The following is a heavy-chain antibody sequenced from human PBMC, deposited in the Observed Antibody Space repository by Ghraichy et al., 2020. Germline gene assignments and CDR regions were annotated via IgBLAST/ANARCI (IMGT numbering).Heavy chain of an antibody. CDR1: GGTIVSSSYY. V-gene: IGHV4-39*01. Sequence: SETLSLTCTVSGGTIVSSSYYWGWIRQPPGKGLQWIGSIYYDGNAFYSPSLKRRLTISVDTSNNQFSLKLSSVTAADTAVYYCARRGSRIPYYGMDVWGQGTTVTVSS. D-gene: IGHD2-15*01. J-gene: IGHJ6*02. CDR3: ARRGSRIPYYGMDV. CDR2: IYYDGNA.